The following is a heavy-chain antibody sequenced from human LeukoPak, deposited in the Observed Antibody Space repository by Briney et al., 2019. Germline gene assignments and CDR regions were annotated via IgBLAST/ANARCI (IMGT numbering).Heavy chain of an antibody. CDR1: GGTFSSYA. CDR2: IIPIFGTA. V-gene: IGHV1-69*01. Sequence: SVKVSCKASGGTFSSYAISWVRQAPGQGLEWMGEIIPIFGTANYAQKFQGRVTITADESTSTAYMELSSLRSEDTAVYYCASEYYYDSSGYYRPDYYYGMDVWGQGTTVTVSS. D-gene: IGHD3-22*01. CDR3: ASEYYYDSSGYYRPDYYYGMDV. J-gene: IGHJ6*02.